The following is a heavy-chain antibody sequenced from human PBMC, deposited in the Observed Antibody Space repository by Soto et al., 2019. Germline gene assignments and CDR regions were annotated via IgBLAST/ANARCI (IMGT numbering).Heavy chain of an antibody. Sequence: SETLSLTCTVSGGSISSGGYYWSWIRQHPGKGLEWIGYIYYSGSTYYNPSLKSRVTISVDTSKSQFSLKLSSVTAADTAVYYCARVPTPPYYYGMDVWGQGTTVTVSS. CDR3: ARVPTPPYYYGMDV. CDR2: IYYSGST. CDR1: GGSISSGGYY. V-gene: IGHV4-31*03. J-gene: IGHJ6*02.